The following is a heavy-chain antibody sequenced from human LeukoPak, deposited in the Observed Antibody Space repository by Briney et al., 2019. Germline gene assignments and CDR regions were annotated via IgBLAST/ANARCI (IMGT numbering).Heavy chain of an antibody. CDR1: RFTFTNYR. Sequence: PGGSLRLSCAASRFTFTNYRMGWVRQAPGEGLEWVANIEPDGSKTYYVGSVRGRFTISRDNAKNLLYLHMNSLRAEDTAVYYCARITGTFDYWGQGTLVTVSS. D-gene: IGHD1-20*01. CDR3: ARITGTFDY. V-gene: IGHV3-7*01. J-gene: IGHJ4*02. CDR2: IEPDGSKT.